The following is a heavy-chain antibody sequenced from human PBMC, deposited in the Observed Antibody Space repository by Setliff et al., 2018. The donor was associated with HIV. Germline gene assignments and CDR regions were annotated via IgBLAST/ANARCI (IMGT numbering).Heavy chain of an antibody. CDR1: GGSISNYY. Sequence: SETLSLTCTVPGGSISNYYWSWIRQPPGKGLQWIGYIYYSWSTYYNPSLKSRVTISADTSKNQFSLKLPSVTAADTAVYYCARRVPYGGFDYWGQGTLVTVSS. CDR2: IYYSWST. CDR3: ARRVPYGGFDY. D-gene: IGHD1-1*01. J-gene: IGHJ4*02. V-gene: IGHV4-59*08.